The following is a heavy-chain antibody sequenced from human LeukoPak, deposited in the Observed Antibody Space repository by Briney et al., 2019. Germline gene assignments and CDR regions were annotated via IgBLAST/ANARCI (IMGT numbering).Heavy chain of an antibody. J-gene: IGHJ4*02. CDR2: IGGSGGST. D-gene: IGHD1-26*01. Sequence: GGSLRLSCAASGFTFSSYAMSWVRQAPGKGLEWVSAIGGSGGSTYYADSVKGRSTISRDNSKNTLYLQMNSLRAEDTAVYYCLMGATYFDYWGQGTLVTVSS. V-gene: IGHV3-23*01. CDR3: LMGATYFDY. CDR1: GFTFSSYA.